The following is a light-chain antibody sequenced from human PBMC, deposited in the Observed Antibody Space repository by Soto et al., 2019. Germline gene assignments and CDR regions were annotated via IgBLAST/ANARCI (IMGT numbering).Light chain of an antibody. CDR3: QQYNSYWT. J-gene: IGKJ1*01. Sequence: DIQMTQSPSSLSASVGDRVTITCRASQGIRNDLGWYQQKPGKAPNLLIFDASSLESGVPSRFSGSGSGTEFTLTISSLQPDDFATYYCQQYNSYWTFGQGTKVDIK. V-gene: IGKV1-17*01. CDR1: QGIRND. CDR2: DAS.